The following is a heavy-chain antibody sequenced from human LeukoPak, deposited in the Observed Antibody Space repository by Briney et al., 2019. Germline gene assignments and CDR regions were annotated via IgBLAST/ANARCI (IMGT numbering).Heavy chain of an antibody. CDR3: TRDRGRVVVITFDY. CDR1: GFTFGDYA. V-gene: IGHV3-49*04. J-gene: IGHJ4*02. D-gene: IGHD3-22*01. Sequence: GGSLRLSCTASGFTFGDYAMSWVRQAPGKGREWVGFIRSKAYGGTTEYAASVKGRFTISRDDSKSIAYLQMNSLKTEDTAVYYCTRDRGRVVVITFDYWGQGTLVTVSS. CDR2: IRSKAYGGTT.